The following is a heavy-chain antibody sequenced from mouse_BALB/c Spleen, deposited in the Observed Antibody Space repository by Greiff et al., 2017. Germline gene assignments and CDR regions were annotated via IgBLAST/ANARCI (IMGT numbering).Heavy chain of an antibody. J-gene: IGHJ3*01. V-gene: IGHV5-6-5*01. D-gene: IGHD2-3*01. CDR1: GFTFSSYA. CDR2: ISSGGST. CDR3: ARDDDGYYRAY. Sequence: EVQLVESGGGLVKPGGSLKLSCAASGFTFSSYAMSWVRQTPEKRLEWVASISSGGSTYYPDSVKGRFTISRDNARNILYLQMSSLRSEDTAMYYCARDDDGYYRAYWGQGTLVTVSA.